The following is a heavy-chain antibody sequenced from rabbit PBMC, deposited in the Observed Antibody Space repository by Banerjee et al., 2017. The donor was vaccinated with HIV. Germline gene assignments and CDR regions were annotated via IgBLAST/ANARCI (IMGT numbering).Heavy chain of an antibody. CDR3: ARGYAGYAGYGYAMDYFNL. J-gene: IGHJ4*01. Sequence: QSLEESGGDLVKPGASLTLTCAASGFSFSSSYWMCWVRQAPGKGLEWIACIYAGSSGSTQYASWAKGRFTISKTSSTTVTLQMTSLTAADTATYFCARGYAGYAGYGYAMDYFNLWGQGTLVTVS. CDR1: GFSFSSSYW. CDR2: IYAGSSGST. D-gene: IGHD6-1*01. V-gene: IGHV1S40*01.